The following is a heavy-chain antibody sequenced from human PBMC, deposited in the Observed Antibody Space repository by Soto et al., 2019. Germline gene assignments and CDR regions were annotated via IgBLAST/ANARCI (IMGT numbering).Heavy chain of an antibody. V-gene: IGHV3-23*01. D-gene: IGHD3-10*01. CDR2: ISGSGGRT. CDR3: AKAGDYHGSESYFPLEY. J-gene: IGHJ4*02. CDR1: GFTFSTYA. Sequence: EVQLLESGGVLVQPGGSLRLSCAASGFTFSTYAMTWVRQAPGKGLEWVSRISGSGGRTYYADSVKGRFTISRDNSKNTLYLQTNSLRAEDTAVYYCAKAGDYHGSESYFPLEYWGKGTLVPVSS.